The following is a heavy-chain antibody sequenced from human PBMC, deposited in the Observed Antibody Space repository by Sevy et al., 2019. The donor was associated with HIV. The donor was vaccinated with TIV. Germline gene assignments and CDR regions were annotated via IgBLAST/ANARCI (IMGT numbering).Heavy chain of an antibody. CDR2: MSAYNGNT. Sequence: ASVKVSCKASGYTFTSYGISWVRQAPGQGLEWMGWMSAYNGNTNCAQKLQGRVTMTTYTSTSTAYMELRSLRSDDTAVYYCARAGNRYNWNADYFDYWGQGTLVTVSS. CDR1: GYTFTSYG. V-gene: IGHV1-18*01. J-gene: IGHJ4*02. D-gene: IGHD1-1*01. CDR3: ARAGNRYNWNADYFDY.